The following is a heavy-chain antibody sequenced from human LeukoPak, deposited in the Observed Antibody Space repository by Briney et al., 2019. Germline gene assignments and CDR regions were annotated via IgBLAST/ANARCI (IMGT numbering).Heavy chain of an antibody. CDR2: ISTSGGST. J-gene: IGHJ4*02. CDR3: ARGSSSSWYFDY. V-gene: IGHV3-23*01. D-gene: IGHD2-2*01. Sequence: QSGGSLRLSCAASGFNFSTYAMSWVRQAPGKGLEWVSGISTSGGSTYYADSVKGRFTISRQNSKNTLYLQMNSLTPEDTAVYYCARGSSSSWYFDYWGQGTLVTVSS. CDR1: GFNFSTYA.